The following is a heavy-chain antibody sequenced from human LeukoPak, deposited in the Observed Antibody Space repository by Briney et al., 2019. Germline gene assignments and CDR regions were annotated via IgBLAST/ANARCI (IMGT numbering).Heavy chain of an antibody. J-gene: IGHJ6*02. CDR2: IRSKANSYAT. CDR3: TRPPTDGSGSYYYGMDV. V-gene: IGHV3-73*01. CDR1: GFTFSGSA. D-gene: IGHD3-10*01. Sequence: GGSLRLSCAASGFTFSGSAMHWVRQASGQGLEWVGRIRSKANSYATAYAASVKGRFTISRDDSNNTAYLQMNSLKTEDTAVYYCTRPPTDGSGSYYYGMDVWGQGTTVTVSS.